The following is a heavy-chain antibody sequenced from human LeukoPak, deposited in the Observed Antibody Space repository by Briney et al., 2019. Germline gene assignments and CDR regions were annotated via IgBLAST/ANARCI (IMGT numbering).Heavy chain of an antibody. CDR2: ISYDGSNK. CDR1: GFTFSSYG. J-gene: IGHJ4*02. D-gene: IGHD6-13*01. Sequence: GGSLRLSCAASGFTFSSYGMHWVRQAPGKGLEWVAVISYDGSNKYYADSVKGRFTISRDNSKNTLYLQMNSLRAEDTAVYYCAKVAAYSSSWYDYWGQGTLVTVSS. CDR3: AKVAAYSSSWYDY. V-gene: IGHV3-30*18.